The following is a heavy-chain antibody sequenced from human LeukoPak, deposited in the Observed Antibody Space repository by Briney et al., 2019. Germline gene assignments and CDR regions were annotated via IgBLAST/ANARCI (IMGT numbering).Heavy chain of an antibody. CDR1: GGSFSGYY. Sequence: SETLSLTCAVYGGSFSGYYWSWIRQPPGKGLEWIGEINHRGSTNYNPSLKSRLTISVDTSKNQFSLKLSSVTAADTAVYYCARGRTKSSRNNFSFDYWGQGTLVTVSS. D-gene: IGHD6-13*01. CDR3: ARGRTKSSRNNFSFDY. J-gene: IGHJ4*02. V-gene: IGHV4-34*01. CDR2: INHRGST.